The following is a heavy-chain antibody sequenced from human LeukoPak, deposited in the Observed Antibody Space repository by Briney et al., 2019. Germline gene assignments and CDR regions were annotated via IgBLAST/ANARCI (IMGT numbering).Heavy chain of an antibody. J-gene: IGHJ4*02. Sequence: GASVKVSCKASGYTFTSYGISWVRQAPGQGLEWMGWISAYNGNTNYAQKLQGRVTMTTDTSTSTAYMELRSLRSDDTAVYYCARDIFLSWTMSREDYWGQGTLVTVSS. CDR3: ARDIFLSWTMSREDY. V-gene: IGHV1-18*01. D-gene: IGHD2/OR15-2a*01. CDR2: ISAYNGNT. CDR1: GYTFTSYG.